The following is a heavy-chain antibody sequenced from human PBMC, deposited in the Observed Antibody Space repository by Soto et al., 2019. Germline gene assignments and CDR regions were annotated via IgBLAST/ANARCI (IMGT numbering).Heavy chain of an antibody. CDR3: AKDRPRLTQQFNGVS. V-gene: IGHV1-69*13. J-gene: IGHJ5*02. D-gene: IGHD2-8*01. CDR1: GGTFSSYA. CDR2: IIPIFGTA. Sequence: SVKVSCKASGGTFSSYAISWVRQAPGQGLEWMGGIIPIFGTANYAQKFQGRVTITADESTSTAYMELRSLRSDDTAVYYCAKDRPRLTQQFNGVSWGQGTLVTVSS.